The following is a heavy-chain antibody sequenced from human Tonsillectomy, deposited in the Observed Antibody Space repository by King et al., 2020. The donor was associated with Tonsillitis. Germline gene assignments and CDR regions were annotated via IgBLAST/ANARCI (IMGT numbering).Heavy chain of an antibody. D-gene: IGHD3-10*01. V-gene: IGHV2-5*02. CDR2: INWDDDM. Sequence: TLKEYGPTLVKPTQTLTLTCTFSGFSLRTSGVGVGWIRQPPGKALEGLALINWDDDMRYSPSLKSRLTITKDNAKNQVVLTMTNMDPVDTAPYYCARRGFTMLRVFDYWGQGTLITVSS. CDR3: ARRGFTMLRVFDY. CDR1: GFSLRTSGVG. J-gene: IGHJ4*02.